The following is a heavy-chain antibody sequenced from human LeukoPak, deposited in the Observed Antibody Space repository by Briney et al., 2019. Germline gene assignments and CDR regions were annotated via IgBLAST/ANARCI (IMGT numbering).Heavy chain of an antibody. CDR3: ARVEETVTTAAIIRKYYYYYYYMEV. Sequence: GGSLRLSCAASEFIVSINYMTWVRQAPGKGLEWVSLIYSRGDTKYADSVKGRFTISRDNSKNTLYLQMNSLRAEDTAVYYCARVEETVTTAAIIRKYYYYYYYMEVWGKGTTVTVSS. D-gene: IGHD4-11*01. CDR1: EFIVSINY. J-gene: IGHJ6*03. V-gene: IGHV3-66*03. CDR2: IYSRGDT.